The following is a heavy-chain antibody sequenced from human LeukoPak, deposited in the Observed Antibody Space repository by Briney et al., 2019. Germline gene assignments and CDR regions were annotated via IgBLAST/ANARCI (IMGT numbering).Heavy chain of an antibody. CDR3: ARVGASITGRAFDP. Sequence: GESLKISCKCSGYSFTSYWIGWVRQMPRKSLEWMRIIYPGDSDTRYSPSFQGQVTISADKSISTAYLQWSSLKASDTAMYYCARVGASITGRAFDPWGQGTLVTVSS. CDR1: GYSFTSYW. D-gene: IGHD1-20*01. CDR2: IYPGDSDT. J-gene: IGHJ5*02. V-gene: IGHV5-51*01.